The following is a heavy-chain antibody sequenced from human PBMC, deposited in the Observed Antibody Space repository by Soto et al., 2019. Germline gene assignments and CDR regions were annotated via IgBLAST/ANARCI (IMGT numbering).Heavy chain of an antibody. Sequence: GGSLRLSCAASGFTFSDHYMDWVRQAPGKGLEWVGRTRNKANSYTTEYAASVKGRFTVSRDYSKNSLYLQMDSLRTDDTAVYYCARGAGPGPDYHYGMDVWGQGTTVTVSS. CDR1: GFTFSDHY. V-gene: IGHV3-72*01. J-gene: IGHJ6*02. CDR3: ARGAGPGPDYHYGMDV. CDR2: TRNKANSYTT.